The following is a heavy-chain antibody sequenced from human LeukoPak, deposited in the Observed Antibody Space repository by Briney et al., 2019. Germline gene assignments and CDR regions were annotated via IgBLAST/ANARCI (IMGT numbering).Heavy chain of an antibody. CDR3: ARDLRYFDWLSEEVDY. CDR2: ISWNSGSSNI. D-gene: IGHD3-9*01. Sequence: GGSLRLSCTASGFTFDDYAMHWVRQTPGKGLEWVSGISWNSGSSNIGYADSVKGRFTVSRDNAKNSLYLQMNSLRAEDTAVYYCARDLRYFDWLSEEVDYWGQGTLVTVSS. CDR1: GFTFDDYA. V-gene: IGHV3-9*01. J-gene: IGHJ4*02.